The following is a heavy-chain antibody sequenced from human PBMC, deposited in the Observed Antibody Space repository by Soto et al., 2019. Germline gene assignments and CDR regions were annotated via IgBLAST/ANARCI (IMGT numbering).Heavy chain of an antibody. CDR3: ARESSVAEAWVHAFDI. CDR2: IIPIFGTA. J-gene: IGHJ3*02. Sequence: ASVKVSCKASGGTFSSYAISWVRQAPGQGLEWMGGIIPIFGTANYAQKFQGRVTITADESTSTAYMELSSLRSEDTDVYYCARESSVAEAWVHAFDIWGQGTMVTVSS. V-gene: IGHV1-69*13. D-gene: IGHD6-19*01. CDR1: GGTFSSYA.